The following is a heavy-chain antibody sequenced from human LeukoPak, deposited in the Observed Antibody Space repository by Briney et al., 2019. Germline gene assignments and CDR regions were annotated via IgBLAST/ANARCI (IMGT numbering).Heavy chain of an antibody. CDR1: GFTFDDYA. D-gene: IGHD6-13*01. V-gene: IGHV3-9*01. J-gene: IGHJ4*02. CDR2: ISWNSGSI. Sequence: PGRSLRLSCAASGFTFDDYAMHWVRQAPGKGLEWVSGISWNSGSIGYADSVKGRFTISRDNAKNSLYLQMNSLRAEDTAVYYCARVITDSSSWYGSDYWGQGTLVTVSS. CDR3: ARVITDSSSWYGSDY.